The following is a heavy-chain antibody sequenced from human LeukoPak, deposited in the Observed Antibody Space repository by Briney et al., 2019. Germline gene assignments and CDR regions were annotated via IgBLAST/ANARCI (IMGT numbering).Heavy chain of an antibody. V-gene: IGHV6-1*01. CDR1: GDSVSSNSAA. Sequence: SQTLSLTCAISGDSVSSNSAAWNWFRQSPLRGLEWLGRTYYRSKWYNDYAVSVKSRITISPDTSRNQFSLQLNSVTPEDTAVYYCVREGGYGILGYWAQGTLVTVSS. CDR2: TYYRSKWYN. J-gene: IGHJ4*02. D-gene: IGHD5-18*01. CDR3: VREGGYGILGY.